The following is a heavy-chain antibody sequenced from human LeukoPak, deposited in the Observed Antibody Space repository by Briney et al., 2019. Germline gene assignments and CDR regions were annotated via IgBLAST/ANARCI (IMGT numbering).Heavy chain of an antibody. V-gene: IGHV3-66*01. CDR1: GFSASNYY. D-gene: IGHD2-21*02. CDR3: TRGQSYCGADCYSD. Sequence: PGGSLRLSCAASGFSASNYYMSWVRQPPGKGLEWVSVMYTGGGRYYGDSVKGRFTISRDNSKNTVFLQMNSLRVEDTALYYCTRGQSYCGADCYSDWGQGTLVTVSS. J-gene: IGHJ4*02. CDR2: MYTGGGR.